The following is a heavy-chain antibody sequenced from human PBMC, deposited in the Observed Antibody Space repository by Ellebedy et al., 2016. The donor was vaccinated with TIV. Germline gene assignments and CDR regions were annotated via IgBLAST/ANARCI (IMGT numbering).Heavy chain of an antibody. CDR2: ISAYNANS. CDR3: ARGLRGVLPFDY. J-gene: IGHJ4*02. D-gene: IGHD3-10*01. CDR1: GYTFSNFG. V-gene: IGHV1-18*01. Sequence: ASVKVSCKGSGYTFSNFGVSWVRQAPGQGLEWMGWISAYNANSNYAQKFQGRVTMTADTSTNTAYMELRSLTFDDTAVYYCARGLRGVLPFDYWGQGSLVTVSS.